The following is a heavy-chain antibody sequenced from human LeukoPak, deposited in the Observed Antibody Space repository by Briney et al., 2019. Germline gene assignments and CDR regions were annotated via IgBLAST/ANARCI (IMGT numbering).Heavy chain of an antibody. J-gene: IGHJ4*02. CDR3: ARGVHTMVRGVFPADY. CDR1: GYTFTSYD. V-gene: IGHV1-8*01. CDR2: MNPNSGNT. D-gene: IGHD3-10*01. Sequence: ASVKVSCKASGYTFTSYDINWVRQATGQGLEWMGWMNPNSGNTGYAQKFQGRVTMTRNTSISTAYMGLSSLRSEDTAVYYCARGVHTMVRGVFPADYWGQGTLVTVSS.